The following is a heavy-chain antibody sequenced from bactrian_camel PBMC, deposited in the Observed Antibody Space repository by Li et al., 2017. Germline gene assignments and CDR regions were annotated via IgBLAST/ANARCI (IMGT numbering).Heavy chain of an antibody. CDR1: GFTFDDSS. J-gene: IGHJ4*01. CDR2: DSSDGNT. V-gene: IGHV3S55*01. CDR3: ATPLLTSNYVRVFNY. D-gene: IGHD4*01. Sequence: QLVESGGGLAQPGGSLRLSCTASGFTFDDSSRGWYRQAPGNECELVSADSSDGNTYYADSVKGRFTNSRDNAKNTVYLQMNSLESEDTALYYCATPLLTSNYVRVFNYWGQGTQVTVS.